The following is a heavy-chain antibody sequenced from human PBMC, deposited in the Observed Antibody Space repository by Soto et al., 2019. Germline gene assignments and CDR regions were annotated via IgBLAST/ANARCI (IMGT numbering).Heavy chain of an antibody. CDR2: ISGSGGST. J-gene: IGHJ4*02. CDR1: GFTFSSYA. CDR3: AKDGEYYYDSSGYQY. V-gene: IGHV3-23*01. D-gene: IGHD3-22*01. Sequence: PGGSLRLSCAASGFTFSSYAMSWVRQAPGKGLEWVSAISGSGGSTYYADSVKGRFTISRDNSKNTLYLQMNSLRAEDTAVYYCAKDGEYYYDSSGYQYWGQGTLVTVSS.